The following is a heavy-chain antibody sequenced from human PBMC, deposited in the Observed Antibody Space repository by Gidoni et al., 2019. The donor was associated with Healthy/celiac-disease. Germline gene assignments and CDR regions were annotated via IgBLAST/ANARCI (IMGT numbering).Heavy chain of an antibody. CDR2: ISYDGSNK. J-gene: IGHJ1*01. Sequence: QVQLVESGGGVVQPGRSLRLSCAASGFTFSSYGMHWVRQAPGKGLEWVAVISYDGSNKYYADSVKGRFTISRDNSKNTLYLQMNSLRAEDTAVYYCAKDSVDSSGYYEYFQHWGQGTLVTVSS. CDR1: GFTFSSYG. V-gene: IGHV3-30*18. CDR3: AKDSVDSSGYYEYFQH. D-gene: IGHD3-22*01.